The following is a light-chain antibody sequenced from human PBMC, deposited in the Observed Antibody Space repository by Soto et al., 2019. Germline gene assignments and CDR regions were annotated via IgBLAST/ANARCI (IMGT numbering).Light chain of an antibody. CDR3: QQYNDWPLT. CDR2: GAF. Sequence: EIVMTQSPVTLSVSPGEGASVSCRSSQSVSSNLAWYQEKPGQAPSLLIYGAFTRATGIPARFSGTGSGTEFTLTISSLQSEDIALYYCQQYNDWPLTFGQGTKVDI. V-gene: IGKV3-15*01. J-gene: IGKJ1*01. CDR1: QSVSSN.